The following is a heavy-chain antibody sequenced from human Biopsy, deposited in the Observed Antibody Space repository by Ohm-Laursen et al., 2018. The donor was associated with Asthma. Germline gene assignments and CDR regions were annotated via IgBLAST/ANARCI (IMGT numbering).Heavy chain of an antibody. Sequence: SSVKVSCKASGDSFSNYSISWARQAPGQGLEWMGGLIPVLGTPDHAQMFEGRVTITADETTSTAYMELSSLSSEDTAVYYCARGYSGSDRIVYYYSGLEVWGQGTTVTVSS. CDR1: GDSFSNYS. V-gene: IGHV1-69*01. D-gene: IGHD5-12*01. CDR2: LIPVLGTP. CDR3: ARGYSGSDRIVYYYSGLEV. J-gene: IGHJ6*02.